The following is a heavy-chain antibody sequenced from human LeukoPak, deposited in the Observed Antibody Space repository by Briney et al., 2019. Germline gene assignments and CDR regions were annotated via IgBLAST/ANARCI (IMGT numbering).Heavy chain of an antibody. CDR1: GFTFSSYG. CDR3: ARAPYYYDSSGYYPTNDYYYYGMDV. V-gene: IGHV3-33*01. D-gene: IGHD3-22*01. Sequence: GGSLRLSRAASGFTFSSYGMHWVRQAPGKGLEWVAVIWYDGSNKYYADSVKGRFTISRDNSKNTLYLQMNSLRAEDTAVYYCARAPYYYDSSGYYPTNDYYYYGMDVWGQGTTVTVSS. J-gene: IGHJ6*02. CDR2: IWYDGSNK.